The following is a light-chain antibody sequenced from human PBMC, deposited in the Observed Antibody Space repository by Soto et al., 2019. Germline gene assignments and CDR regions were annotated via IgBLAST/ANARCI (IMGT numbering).Light chain of an antibody. CDR2: AAS. J-gene: IGKJ2*01. Sequence: DIPMTQSPSSLSASVGDRVTITCRASESISNYLNWYQQKPGKAPNLLIYAASSLQRGVPSRFSGSGSGTDFTLTISSLQPEDFATYYCQQSYRTPYTFGQGTKLEIK. V-gene: IGKV1-39*01. CDR1: ESISNY. CDR3: QQSYRTPYT.